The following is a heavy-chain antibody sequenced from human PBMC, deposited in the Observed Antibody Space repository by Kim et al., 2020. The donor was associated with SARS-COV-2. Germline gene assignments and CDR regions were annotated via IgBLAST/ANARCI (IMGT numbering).Heavy chain of an antibody. CDR2: IYYSGST. CDR1: GGSISSSGYY. J-gene: IGHJ6*02. D-gene: IGHD2-2*02. V-gene: IGHV4-39*01. Sequence: SETLSLTCTVSGGSISSSGYYWGWIRQPPGKGLEWIGSIYYSGSTYYNPSLKSRVTISVDTSKNQFSLKLSSVTAADTAVYYCVVKVVPAAIVYYYYYGMDVWGQGTTVTVSS. CDR3: VVKVVPAAIVYYYYYGMDV.